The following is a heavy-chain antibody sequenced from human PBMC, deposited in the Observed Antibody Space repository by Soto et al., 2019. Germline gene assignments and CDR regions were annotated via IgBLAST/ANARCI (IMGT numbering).Heavy chain of an antibody. Sequence: QAQLVQSGAEVKKPGSSVKVSCKASGGTFSSYASSWVRQAPGQGLEWMGGIIPIFGTANYSQKFQGRVTITADESTRTAYMELSSLRSEDTAVYYCARDKGGGCSSTSCYYYYYGMDVWGQGTTVTVSS. D-gene: IGHD2-2*01. J-gene: IGHJ6*02. CDR1: GGTFSSYA. CDR3: ARDKGGGCSSTSCYYYYYGMDV. CDR2: IIPIFGTA. V-gene: IGHV1-69*01.